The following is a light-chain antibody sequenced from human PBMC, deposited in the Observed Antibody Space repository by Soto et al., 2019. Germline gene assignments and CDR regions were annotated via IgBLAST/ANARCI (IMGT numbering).Light chain of an antibody. CDR1: QRLLHSNGNNF. J-gene: IGKJ2*03. V-gene: IGKV2-28*01. Sequence: EIVMTQSPPSLTVTPGEPASISCRSSQRLLHSNGNNFLDWYLQKPGQSPQLLIYLGSNRASGVPDRVSGSGAGTDFTLKISRXEAEDVGVYYCMQALQTPYSFGQGTKVDIK. CDR2: LGS. CDR3: MQALQTPYS.